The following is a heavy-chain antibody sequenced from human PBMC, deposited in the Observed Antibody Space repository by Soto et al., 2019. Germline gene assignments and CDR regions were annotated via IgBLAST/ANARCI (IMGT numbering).Heavy chain of an antibody. D-gene: IGHD2-8*02. CDR3: ANQPTGTNNY. Sequence: GGSLRLSCAASGFTVSSSYMSWVRQAPGKGLEWVSVIYSSGSTYYADSVKGRFTISRHNSKNILYLQMNSLSAEDTAVYYCANQPTGTNNYWRQGTLVTASS. CDR2: IYSSGST. CDR1: GFTVSSSY. J-gene: IGHJ4*02. V-gene: IGHV3-53*04.